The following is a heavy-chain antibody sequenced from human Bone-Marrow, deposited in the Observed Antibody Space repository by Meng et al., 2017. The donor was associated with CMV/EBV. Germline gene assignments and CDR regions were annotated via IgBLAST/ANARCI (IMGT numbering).Heavy chain of an antibody. J-gene: IGHJ4*02. V-gene: IGHV3-48*04. CDR3: ATAVVVPAAIDYFDY. Sequence: GESLKISCAASGFTFSSYAMSWVRQAPGKGLEWVSYISSSGATTYYADSVKGRFTISRDNAKNSLYLQMNSLGAEDTAVYYCATAVVVPAAIDYFDYWGQGTLVTVSS. CDR1: GFTFSSYA. D-gene: IGHD2-2*01. CDR2: ISSSGATT.